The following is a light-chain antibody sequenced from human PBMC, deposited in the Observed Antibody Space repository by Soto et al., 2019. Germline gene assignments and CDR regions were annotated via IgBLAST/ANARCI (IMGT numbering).Light chain of an antibody. CDR3: SSYTSSSTLV. J-gene: IGLJ1*01. Sequence: LTQPASVSGSPGQSITISCTGTSRDVGGYNYVSWYQQHPGKAPKLMIYEVSNRPSGVSNRFSGSKSGNTASLTISGLQAEDEADYYCSSYTSSSTLVFGTGTKVTVL. CDR2: EVS. V-gene: IGLV2-14*01. CDR1: SRDVGGYNY.